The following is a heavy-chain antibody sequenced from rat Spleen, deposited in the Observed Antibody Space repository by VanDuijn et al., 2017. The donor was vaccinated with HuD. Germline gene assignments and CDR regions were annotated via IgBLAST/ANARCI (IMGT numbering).Heavy chain of an antibody. V-gene: IGHV5-7*01. D-gene: IGHD1-11*01. CDR2: ISYDGSST. Sequence: EVQLVESGGGLVQPGRSMKLSCAASGFTFSDYNMAWVRQAPKKGLEWVATISYDGSSTFHRDSVKGRFTISRDNAKSTLYLQMDSLRSEETATYYCARLWLRRVHNWFAYWGQGTLVTVSS. CDR1: GFTFSDYN. J-gene: IGHJ3*01. CDR3: ARLWLRRVHNWFAY.